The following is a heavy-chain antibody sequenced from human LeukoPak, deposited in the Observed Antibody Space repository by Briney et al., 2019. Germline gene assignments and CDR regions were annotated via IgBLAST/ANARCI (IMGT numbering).Heavy chain of an antibody. CDR2: ISYSGST. V-gene: IGHV4-59*08. Sequence: SETLSLTCTVSGGSISSYYWSWIRQPPGKGLEWIGYISYSGSTNYSPSLKSRVTISVDTSKNQFSLKLSSVTAADTAVYYCARGATVTTGNAFDIWGQGTMVTVSS. J-gene: IGHJ3*02. CDR1: GGSISSYY. D-gene: IGHD4-17*01. CDR3: ARGATVTTGNAFDI.